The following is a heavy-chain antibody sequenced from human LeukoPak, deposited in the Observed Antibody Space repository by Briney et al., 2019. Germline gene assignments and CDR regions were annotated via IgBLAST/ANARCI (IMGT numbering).Heavy chain of an antibody. V-gene: IGHV4-39*07. CDR3: AREGLVEFFDY. J-gene: IGHJ4*02. CDR2: IYYSGST. D-gene: IGHD3-10*01. Sequence: PSETLSLTCTVSGGSISSSSYYWGWIRQPPGKGLEWIGSIYYSGSTYYNPSLQSRVTISVDTSKNQFSLKLSSVTAADTAVYYCAREGLVEFFDYWGQGTLVTVSS. CDR1: GGSISSSSYY.